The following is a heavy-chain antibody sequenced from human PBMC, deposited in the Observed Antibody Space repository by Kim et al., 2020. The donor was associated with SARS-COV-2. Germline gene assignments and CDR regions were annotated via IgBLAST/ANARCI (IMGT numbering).Heavy chain of an antibody. V-gene: IGHV3-23*01. CDR2: ISGSGGST. J-gene: IGHJ4*02. Sequence: GGSLRLSCAASGFTFSSYAMSWVRQAPGKGLEWVSAISGSGGSTYYADSVKGRFTISRDNSKNTLYLQMNSLRAEDTAVYYCAKGGGSSSWSGMVYDYWGQGTLVTVSS. CDR3: AKGGGSSSWSGMVYDY. CDR1: GFTFSSYA. D-gene: IGHD6-13*01.